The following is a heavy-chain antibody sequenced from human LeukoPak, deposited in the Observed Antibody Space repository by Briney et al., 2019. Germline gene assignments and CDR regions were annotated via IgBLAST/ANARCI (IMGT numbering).Heavy chain of an antibody. CDR1: GGSFSGYY. J-gene: IGHJ4*02. CDR3: ARDCRLGIEGPLLRYFDWLLSYFDY. Sequence: SETLSLTCAVYGGSFSGYYWSWIRQPPGKGLEWIGEINHSGSTNYNPSLKSRVTISVDTSKNQFSLKLSSVTAADTAVYYCARDCRLGIEGPLLRYFDWLLSYFDYWGQGILVTVSS. D-gene: IGHD3-9*01. CDR2: INHSGST. V-gene: IGHV4-34*01.